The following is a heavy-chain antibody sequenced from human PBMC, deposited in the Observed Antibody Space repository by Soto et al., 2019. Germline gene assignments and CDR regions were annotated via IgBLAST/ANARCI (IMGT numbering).Heavy chain of an antibody. D-gene: IGHD3-10*01. CDR2: ISGGGETT. CDR1: GFTFSSYA. V-gene: IGHV3-23*01. Sequence: EVQLLESGGGLVQPGGSLRLSCAASGFTFSSYAMWWVRQAPGKGLECVSAISGGGETTYYADSVKGRFTISRDNSKNKLYLQMNSLRAEDTAVYYCAFNSGSGSYYFDYWGQGTLVTVSS. CDR3: AFNSGSGSYYFDY. J-gene: IGHJ4*02.